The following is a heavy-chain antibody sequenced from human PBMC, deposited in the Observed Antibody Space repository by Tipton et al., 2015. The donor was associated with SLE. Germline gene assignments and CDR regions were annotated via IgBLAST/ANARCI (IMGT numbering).Heavy chain of an antibody. CDR2: VFYTGNT. CDR3: ARAEGSWDAFDI. D-gene: IGHD2-15*01. CDR1: DGSISSSDYY. Sequence: TLSLTCTVSDGSISSSDYYWGWIRQPPGKGLEWIGSVFYTGNTYYNPSLNSRVTISVDTSRNQFSLKLNSVTAADTALYYCARAEGSWDAFDIWGQGTMVTVSS. J-gene: IGHJ3*02. V-gene: IGHV4-39*07.